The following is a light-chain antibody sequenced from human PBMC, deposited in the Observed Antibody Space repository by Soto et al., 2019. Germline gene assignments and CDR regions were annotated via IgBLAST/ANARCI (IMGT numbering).Light chain of an antibody. CDR3: QPYNSYSRT. CDR2: KAS. Sequence: DIQMTQSPSTLSASVGDRVTITCRASQSIDSWVAWYQHKPWKAPKLLIFKASTLETGVPSRFSGSGSEREFTLTISSLQPDDSATYYCQPYNSYSRTFGQGTKVDI. CDR1: QSIDSW. J-gene: IGKJ1*01. V-gene: IGKV1-5*03.